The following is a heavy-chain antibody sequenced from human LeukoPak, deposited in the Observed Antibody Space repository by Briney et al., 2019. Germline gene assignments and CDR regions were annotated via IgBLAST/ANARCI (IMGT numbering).Heavy chain of an antibody. D-gene: IGHD5-24*01. V-gene: IGHV7-4-1*02. Sequence: GASVKVSCKASGYTFTSYAMNWVRQASGQGLEWMGWINTNTGNPTYAQGFTGRFVFSLDTSVSTAYLQISSLKAEDTAVYYCARDDGDGYNAQGWFDPWGQGTLVTVSS. CDR2: INTNTGNP. CDR1: GYTFTSYA. J-gene: IGHJ5*02. CDR3: ARDDGDGYNAQGWFDP.